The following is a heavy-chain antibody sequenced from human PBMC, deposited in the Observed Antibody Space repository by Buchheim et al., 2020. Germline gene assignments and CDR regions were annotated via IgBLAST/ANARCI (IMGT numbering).Heavy chain of an antibody. V-gene: IGHV3-7*01. D-gene: IGHD6-13*01. CDR2: IKQDGSEK. Sequence: EVQLVESGGGLVQPGGSLRLSCAASGFTFSSYWMSWVRQAPGKGLEWVANIKQDGSEKYYADSVKGRFTISRDNSKNTLYLQMNSLRAEDTAVYYCAKDGGRYSSSWYDVYFDYWGQGTL. CDR1: GFTFSSYW. CDR3: AKDGGRYSSSWYDVYFDY. J-gene: IGHJ4*02.